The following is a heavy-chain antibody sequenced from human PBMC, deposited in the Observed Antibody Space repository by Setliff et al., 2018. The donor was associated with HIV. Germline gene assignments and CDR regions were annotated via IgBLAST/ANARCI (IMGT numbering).Heavy chain of an antibody. CDR1: GGSISTNDYY. J-gene: IGHJ3*01. CDR2: IFHTGRA. Sequence: SETLSLTCSVSGGSISTNDYYWAWVRQPPGKGLEWIGSIFHTGRAYYNPSVQSRVTLSVDTSKHQFSLKLSSVTAADTAVYYCARVQMAYAAFDVWGQGTMVTVSS. D-gene: IGHD4-17*01. V-gene: IGHV4-39*07. CDR3: ARVQMAYAAFDV.